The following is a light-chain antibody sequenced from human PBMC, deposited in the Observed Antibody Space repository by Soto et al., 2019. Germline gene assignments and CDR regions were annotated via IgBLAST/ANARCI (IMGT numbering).Light chain of an antibody. CDR3: LLYYGGARWV. Sequence: QAVVTQEPSLTVPPGGTVTLTCVSSTGAVTSGHFPNWFQQKPGQAPRALIYTTSSKHSWTPARFSGSLLGDKAVLTLSDAQSEDEAEYYCLLYYGGARWVFGGGTKLTVL. V-gene: IGLV7-43*01. J-gene: IGLJ3*02. CDR2: TTS. CDR1: TGAVTSGHF.